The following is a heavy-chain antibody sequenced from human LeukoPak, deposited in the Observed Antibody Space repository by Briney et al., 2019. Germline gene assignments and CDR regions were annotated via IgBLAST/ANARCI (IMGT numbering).Heavy chain of an antibody. CDR2: IYHSGST. Sequence: SQTLSLTCTVSGGSIGSGGYYWSWIRQPPGKGLEWIGYIYHSGSTYYNPSLKSRVTISVDRSKNQFSLKLSSVTAADTAVYYCARGAVAGAIDYWGQGTLVTVSS. CDR3: ARGAVAGAIDY. V-gene: IGHV4-30-2*01. CDR1: GGSIGSGGYY. J-gene: IGHJ4*02.